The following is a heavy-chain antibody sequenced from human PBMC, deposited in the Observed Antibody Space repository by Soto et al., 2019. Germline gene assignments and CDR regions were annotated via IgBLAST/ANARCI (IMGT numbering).Heavy chain of an antibody. V-gene: IGHV1-2*04. CDR2: INPNSGGT. J-gene: IGHJ4*02. CDR1: GYTFTGYY. D-gene: IGHD3-9*01. CDR3: ARDATRRYFDWSLGY. Sequence: QVQLVQSGAEVKKPGASVKVSCKASGYTFTGYYMHWVRQAPGQGLEWMGWINPNSGGTNYAQKFQGWVTMTRDTSISTAYMELSRLRSDDTAVYYCARDATRRYFDWSLGYWGQGTLVTVSS.